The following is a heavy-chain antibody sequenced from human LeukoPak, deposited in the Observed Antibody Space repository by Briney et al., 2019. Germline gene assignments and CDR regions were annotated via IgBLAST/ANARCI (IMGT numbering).Heavy chain of an antibody. CDR2: ISSSGSTI. Sequence: GGSLRLSCAASGFTFSDYYMSWIRQATGKGLEWVSYISSSGSTIYYADSVKGRFTISRDNAKNSLYLQMNSLRAEDTAVYYCARVTGYSYGNNYFDYWGQGTLVTVSS. CDR1: GFTFSDYY. D-gene: IGHD5-18*01. V-gene: IGHV3-11*04. J-gene: IGHJ4*02. CDR3: ARVTGYSYGNNYFDY.